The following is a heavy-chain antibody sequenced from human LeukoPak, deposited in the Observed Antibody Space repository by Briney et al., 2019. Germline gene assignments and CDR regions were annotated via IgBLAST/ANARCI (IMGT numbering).Heavy chain of an antibody. CDR3: ARLGAAAGNKGNCFDP. Sequence: SETLSLTCAVYGGSFSGYYWSWIRQPPGKGLEWIGEINHSGSTNYNPSLKSRVTISVDTSKNQFSLKLSSVTAADTAVYYCARLGAAAGNKGNCFDPWGQGTLVTVSS. J-gene: IGHJ5*02. V-gene: IGHV4-34*01. D-gene: IGHD6-13*01. CDR2: INHSGST. CDR1: GGSFSGYY.